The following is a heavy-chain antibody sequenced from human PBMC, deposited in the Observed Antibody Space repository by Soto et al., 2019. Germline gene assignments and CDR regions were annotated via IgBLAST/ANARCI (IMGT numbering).Heavy chain of an antibody. V-gene: IGHV3-30-3*01. J-gene: IGHJ5*02. CDR1: GFTFSDYA. CDR3: ARAPYSSSWYWFDP. D-gene: IGHD6-13*01. Sequence: GGSLRLSCAASGFTFSDYAMHWVRQAPGKGLEWVAVISYDGGNKYYADSVKGRFTISRDNAKNSLYLQMNSLRDEDTAVYYCARAPYSSSWYWFDPWGQGTLVTVSS. CDR2: ISYDGGNK.